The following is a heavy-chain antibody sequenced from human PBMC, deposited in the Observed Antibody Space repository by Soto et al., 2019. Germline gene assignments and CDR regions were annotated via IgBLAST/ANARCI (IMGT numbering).Heavy chain of an antibody. CDR2: ISYDGSNK. V-gene: IGHV3-30*18. CDR3: AKGRMIVVVIRESYFDY. D-gene: IGHD3-22*01. CDR1: GFTFSSYW. Sequence: PGGSLRLSCAASGFTFSSYWMSWVRQAPGKGLEWVAVISYDGSNKYYADSVKGRFTISRDNSKNTLYLQMNSLRAEDTAVYYCAKGRMIVVVIRESYFDYWGQGTLVTVPQ. J-gene: IGHJ4*02.